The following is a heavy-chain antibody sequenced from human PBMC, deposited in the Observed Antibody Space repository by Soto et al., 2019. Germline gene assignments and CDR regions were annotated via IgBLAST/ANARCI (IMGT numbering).Heavy chain of an antibody. D-gene: IGHD3-10*01. V-gene: IGHV3-72*01. CDR1: GFIFSDHY. Sequence: EVQLVESGGGLVLPGGSLRLSCAASGFIFSDHYMDWVRQAPGKGLEWVGRARNKANSYSIDYAASVKGRFTIPRDESTNSLYLRMVRLKSEDTAVYYCVSSTYGEVDYWGQGVLVTVSS. J-gene: IGHJ4*02. CDR2: ARNKANSYSI. CDR3: VSSTYGEVDY.